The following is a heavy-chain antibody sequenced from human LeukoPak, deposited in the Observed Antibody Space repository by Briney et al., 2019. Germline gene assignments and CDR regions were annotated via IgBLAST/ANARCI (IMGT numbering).Heavy chain of an antibody. Sequence: ASVKVSCKASGYPFTGYYMHWVRQAPGQGLEWMGWINPNSGGTNYAQKFQGRVTMTRGTSISTAYMELSRLRSDDTAVYYCAKHALRCDCSSTSCYGLYYFDYWGQGTLVTVSS. CDR3: AKHALRCDCSSTSCYGLYYFDY. J-gene: IGHJ4*02. CDR1: GYPFTGYY. V-gene: IGHV1-2*02. D-gene: IGHD2-2*01. CDR2: INPNSGGT.